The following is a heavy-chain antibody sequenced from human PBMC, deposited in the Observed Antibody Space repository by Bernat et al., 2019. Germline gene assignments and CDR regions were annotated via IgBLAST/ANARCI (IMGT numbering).Heavy chain of an antibody. D-gene: IGHD3-10*01. J-gene: IGHJ4*02. CDR2: ISSSSSTI. CDR1: GFTFSSYS. CDR3: ARDRVTMVRGVPTLGY. Sequence: EVQLVESGGGLVQPGGSLRLSCAASGFTFSSYSMNWVRQAPGKGLEWVSYISSSSSTIYYADSVKGRFTISRDNAKNSLYLQMNSLRAEDTAVYYCARDRVTMVRGVPTLGYWGQGTLVTVSS. V-gene: IGHV3-48*01.